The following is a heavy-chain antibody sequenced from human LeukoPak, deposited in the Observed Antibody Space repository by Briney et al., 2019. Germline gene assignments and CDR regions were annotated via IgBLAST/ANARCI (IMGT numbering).Heavy chain of an antibody. CDR1: GFTFSSYG. CDR2: ISYDGSNK. V-gene: IGHV3-30*18. D-gene: IGHD3-10*01. CDR3: AKHHGSGSYYSGTMDY. J-gene: IGHJ4*02. Sequence: PGGSLRLSCAASGFTFSSYGMHWVRQAPGKGLEWVAVISYDGSNKYYADSVKGRFTISRDNSKNTLYLQMNSLRAEGTAVYYCAKHHGSGSYYSGTMDYWGQGTLVTVSS.